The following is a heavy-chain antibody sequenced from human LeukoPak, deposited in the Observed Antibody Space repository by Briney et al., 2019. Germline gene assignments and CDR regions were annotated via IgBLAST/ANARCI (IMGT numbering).Heavy chain of an antibody. CDR1: GGSFSSYY. V-gene: IGHV4-59*10. CDR2: IYTSGST. Sequence: SETLSLTCAVYGGSFSSYYWSWIRQPAGKGLEWIGRIYTSGSTNYNPSLKSRVTMSVDTSKNQFSLKLSSVTAADTAVYYCARARANPSDAFDIWGQGTMVTVSS. CDR3: ARARANPSDAFDI. D-gene: IGHD1-14*01. J-gene: IGHJ3*02.